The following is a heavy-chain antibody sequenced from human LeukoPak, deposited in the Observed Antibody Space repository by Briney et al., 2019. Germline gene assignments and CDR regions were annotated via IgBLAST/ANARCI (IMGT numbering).Heavy chain of an antibody. CDR1: GFTFSSYG. CDR3: ARWSVGATDH. Sequence: GGSLRLSCAASGFTFSSYGMHWVRQAPGKGLEWVAVISYDGSNKYYADSVKGRFTISRDNSKNTLYLQMNSLRVEDTAVYYCARWSVGATDHWGQGTLVTVSS. V-gene: IGHV3-30*03. D-gene: IGHD1-26*01. CDR2: ISYDGSNK. J-gene: IGHJ4*02.